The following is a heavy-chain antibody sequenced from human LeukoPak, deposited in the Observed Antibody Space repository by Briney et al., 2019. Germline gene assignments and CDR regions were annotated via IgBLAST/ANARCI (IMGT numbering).Heavy chain of an antibody. CDR1: GGSISSYY. CDR2: IYYSGST. J-gene: IGHJ3*02. V-gene: IGHV4-59*12. Sequence: SETLSLTCTVSGGSISSYYWSWIRQPPGKGLEWIGYIYYSGSTNYNPSLKSRVTISVDTSKNQFPLKLSSVTAADTAVYYCARGYENADSSGFQRAFDIWGQGTMVTVSS. D-gene: IGHD3-22*01. CDR3: ARGYENADSSGFQRAFDI.